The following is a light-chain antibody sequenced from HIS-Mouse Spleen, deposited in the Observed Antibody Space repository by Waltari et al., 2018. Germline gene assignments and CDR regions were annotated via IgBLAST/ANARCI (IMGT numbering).Light chain of an antibody. V-gene: IGKV1-8*01. Sequence: AIRMTQSPSSFSASTGDRVTITCRARKGISSYLAWYQQKPGKAPKLLIYAASTLQSGVPSRFSGSGSATDFTLTISCLQSEDFATYYCQQYYSYLPITFGQGTRLEIK. J-gene: IGKJ5*01. CDR3: QQYYSYLPIT. CDR1: KGISSY. CDR2: AAS.